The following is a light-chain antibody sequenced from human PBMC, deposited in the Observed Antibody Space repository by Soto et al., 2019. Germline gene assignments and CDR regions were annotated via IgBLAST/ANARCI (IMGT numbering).Light chain of an antibody. J-gene: IGKJ3*01. CDR1: QSISSN. V-gene: IGKV3-15*01. CDR3: QQDNNWPFT. CDR2: GAS. Sequence: EIVMTQSPATLSVSPGERATLSCRASQSISSNLAWYQQKPGQAPRLLIYGASTRATGIPATFSGSGSGTEFTLTISRLQSEDFAGYYCQQDNNWPFTFGPGTKVDIK.